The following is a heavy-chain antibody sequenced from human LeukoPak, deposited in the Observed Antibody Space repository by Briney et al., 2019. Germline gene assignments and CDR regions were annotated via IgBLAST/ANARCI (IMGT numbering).Heavy chain of an antibody. CDR1: GFTFSRYA. CDR2: ISSRGGST. CDR3: AKVKGSEGYCSITSCLADY. V-gene: IGHV3-23*01. D-gene: IGHD2-2*01. Sequence: GVSLRLSCAASGFTFSRYAISWVREAPGKGLEWGSAISSRGGSTYYADSVKGRFTISRDNSKNTLYLQLNSLRSEDTAVYYCAKVKGSEGYCSITSCLADYWGQGTLVTVSS. J-gene: IGHJ4*02.